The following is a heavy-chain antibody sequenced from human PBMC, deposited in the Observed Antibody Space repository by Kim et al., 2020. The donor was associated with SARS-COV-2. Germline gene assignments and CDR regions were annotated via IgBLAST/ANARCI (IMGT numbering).Heavy chain of an antibody. J-gene: IGHJ3*02. D-gene: IGHD3-10*01. Sequence: YYAGSVKGRFTISRDNSKNTLYLQMNSLRAEDTAVYYCARGGGYYDAFDIWGQGTMVTVSS. V-gene: IGHV3-30*01. CDR3: ARGGGYYDAFDI.